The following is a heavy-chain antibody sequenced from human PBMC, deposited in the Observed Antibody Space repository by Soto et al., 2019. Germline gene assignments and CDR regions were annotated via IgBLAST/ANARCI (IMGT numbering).Heavy chain of an antibody. V-gene: IGHV1-18*01. CDR1: GYTFVTYY. Sequence: QVPLVQSGGEVQKPGASVKVSCKTSGYTFVTYYISWLRQAPGQGIEWVGWISPHNGKTNYIQSLQGRVTLTADTSTGTAYLELRSLQSNDTAVYFCARDSSKYFDYWCQGTLVTVSS. D-gene: IGHD4-4*01. J-gene: IGHJ4*02. CDR3: ARDSSKYFDY. CDR2: ISPHNGKT.